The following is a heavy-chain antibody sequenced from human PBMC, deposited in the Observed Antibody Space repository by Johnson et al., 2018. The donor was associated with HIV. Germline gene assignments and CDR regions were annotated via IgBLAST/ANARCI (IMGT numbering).Heavy chain of an antibody. V-gene: IGHV3-30*03. J-gene: IGHJ3*02. D-gene: IGHD5-24*01. Sequence: QVQLVESGGGLVKPGGSLRLSCAASGFTFSDYYMSWIRQAPGKGLEWVALVSFDGINKYYADSVKGRFTISRDNSKNTLYLQMNSLRAEDTAVYYCARGRERGMFDIWGQGTMVTVSS. CDR3: ARGRERGMFDI. CDR1: GFTFSDYY. CDR2: VSFDGINK.